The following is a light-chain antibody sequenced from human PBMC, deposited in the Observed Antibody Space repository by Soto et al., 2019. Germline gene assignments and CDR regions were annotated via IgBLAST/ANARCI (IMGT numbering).Light chain of an antibody. J-gene: IGKJ4*01. CDR2: AAS. V-gene: IGKV1-39*01. CDR1: QSISSY. CDR3: QQSYSTRVT. Sequence: DIQMTQSPSSLSASVGDRVTITCRASQSISSYLNWYQQKPGKAPKLMIYAASSLQSGVTSRFSGSGSGTDFTITISSLQPEDFATYYCQQSYSTRVTFGGGTKVEIK.